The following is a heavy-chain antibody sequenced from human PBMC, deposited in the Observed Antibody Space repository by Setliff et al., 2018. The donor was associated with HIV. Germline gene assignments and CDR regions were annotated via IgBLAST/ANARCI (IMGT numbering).Heavy chain of an antibody. Sequence: GGSLRLSCVGYGFTLKTYSMNWVRQAPGKGLEWLSYIKTDGGTTYDADSVEGRFTISRDNAKNSLYLQTDNLTVDDTAVYFCARGRCSDAACFFDYWGQGTLVTVSS. J-gene: IGHJ4*02. V-gene: IGHV3-48*01. CDR3: ARGRCSDAACFFDY. D-gene: IGHD3-16*01. CDR2: IKTDGGTT. CDR1: GFTLKTYS.